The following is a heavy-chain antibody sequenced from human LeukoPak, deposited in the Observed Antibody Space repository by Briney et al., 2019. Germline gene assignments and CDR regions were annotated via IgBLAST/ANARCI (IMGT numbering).Heavy chain of an antibody. CDR2: IKSKTDGGTT. CDR3: AINYGDDY. CDR1: GFTFSDYY. Sequence: GGSLRLSCAASGFTFSDYYMSWIRQAPGKGLEWVGRIKSKTDGGTTDYAAPVKGRFTISRDDSKNTLYLQMNSLKTEDTAVYYCAINYGDDYWGQGTLVTVSS. V-gene: IGHV3-15*01. D-gene: IGHD4-17*01. J-gene: IGHJ4*02.